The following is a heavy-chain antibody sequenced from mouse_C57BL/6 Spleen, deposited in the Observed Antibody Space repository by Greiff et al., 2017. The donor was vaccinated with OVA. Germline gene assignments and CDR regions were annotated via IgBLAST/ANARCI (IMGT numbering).Heavy chain of an antibody. CDR1: GYSFTDYN. CDR2: INPNYGTT. CDR3: ARWGLYDYDEEDAMDY. Sequence: EVKLQESGPELVKPGASVKISCKASGYSFTDYNMNWVKQSNGKSLEWIGVINPNYGTTSYNQKFKGKATLTVDQSSSTAYMQLNSLTSEDSAVYYCARWGLYDYDEEDAMDYWGQGTSVTVSS. D-gene: IGHD2-4*01. V-gene: IGHV1-39*01. J-gene: IGHJ4*01.